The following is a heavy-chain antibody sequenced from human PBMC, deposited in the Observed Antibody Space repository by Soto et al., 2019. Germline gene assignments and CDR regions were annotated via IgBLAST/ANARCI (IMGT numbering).Heavy chain of an antibody. CDR1: GFTFGDYA. D-gene: IGHD4-17*01. V-gene: IGHV3-49*03. J-gene: IGHJ4*02. Sequence: GGSLRLSCTASGFTFGDYAMSWFRQAPGKGLEWVGFIRSKAYGGTTEYAASVKGRFTISRDDSKSIAYLQMNSLKTEDTAVYYCTGSMTTVTTSSTPFDYWGQGTLVTVSS. CDR2: IRSKAYGGTT. CDR3: TGSMTTVTTSSTPFDY.